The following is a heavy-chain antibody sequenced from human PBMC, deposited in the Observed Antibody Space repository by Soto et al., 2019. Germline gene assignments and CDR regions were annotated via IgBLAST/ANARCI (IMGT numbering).Heavy chain of an antibody. CDR2: ISYDGSNK. V-gene: IGHV3-30*03. CDR1: GFTFSSYG. D-gene: IGHD2-2*02. Sequence: GGSLRLSCAASGFTFSSYGMHWVRQAPGKGLEWVAVISYDGSNKYYADSVKGRFTISRDNSKNTLYLQMNSLRAEDTAVYYCATSRLVVVPAAIPVWGQGTLVTVSS. J-gene: IGHJ4*02. CDR3: ATSRLVVVPAAIPV.